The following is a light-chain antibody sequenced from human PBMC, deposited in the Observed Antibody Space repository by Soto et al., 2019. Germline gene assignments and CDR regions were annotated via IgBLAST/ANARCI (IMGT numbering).Light chain of an antibody. Sequence: DHVMTQSPLSLPVTPGEPASISCRSSQSLLHNNGYNYLDWYMQKPGQSPQLLIYLGSNRASGVPDRVSGSGSGTDFTLKITRVEAEDVGVYYCMQALQTPFTFGPGTKVDIK. V-gene: IGKV2-28*01. CDR2: LGS. CDR3: MQALQTPFT. CDR1: QSLLHNNGYNY. J-gene: IGKJ3*01.